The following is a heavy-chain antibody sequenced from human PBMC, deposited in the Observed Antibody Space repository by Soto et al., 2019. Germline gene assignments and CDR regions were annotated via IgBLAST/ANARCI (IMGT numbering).Heavy chain of an antibody. CDR2: IYYSGST. J-gene: IGHJ6*02. V-gene: IGHV4-61*01. D-gene: IGHD3-16*01. CDR1: GGSVSSGSYY. Sequence: QVQLQESGPGLVKPSETLSLTCTVSGGSVSSGSYYWSWIRQPPGKGLEWIGYIYYSGSTNYNPSLKSRVTISVDTSKNQFSLKLSSVTAADTAVYYCARGLEGGYDWGGYYYYYGMDVWGQGTTVTVSS. CDR3: ARGLEGGYDWGGYYYYYGMDV.